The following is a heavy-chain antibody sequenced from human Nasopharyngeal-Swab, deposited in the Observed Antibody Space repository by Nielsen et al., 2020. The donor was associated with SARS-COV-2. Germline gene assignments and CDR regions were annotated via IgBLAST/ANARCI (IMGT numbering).Heavy chain of an antibody. J-gene: IGHJ6*02. CDR1: GYTFTSYG. V-gene: IGHV1-18*01. CDR2: ISAYNGNT. CDR3: ARDLPPLYYYYYGMDV. Sequence: ASVKVSCKASGYTFTSYGISWVRQAPGQGLEWMGWISAYNGNTNYAQKLQGRVTMTTDTSTSTAYTELRSLRSDDTAVYYCARDLPPLYYYYYGMDVWGQGTTVTVSS.